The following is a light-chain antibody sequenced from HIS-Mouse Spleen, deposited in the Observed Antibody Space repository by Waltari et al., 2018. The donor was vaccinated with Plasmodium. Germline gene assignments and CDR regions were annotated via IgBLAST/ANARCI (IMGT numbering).Light chain of an antibody. CDR2: EGS. CDR3: CSYAGSSTYV. J-gene: IGLJ1*01. Sequence: QSALTQPASVSGSPGQSITISCPGTSRDVGRYNLVSWYQQPPGKAPKLMIYEGSKRPSGVSNRFSGSKSGNTASLTISGLQAEDEADYYCCSYAGSSTYVFGTGTKVTVL. V-gene: IGLV2-23*01. CDR1: SRDVGRYNL.